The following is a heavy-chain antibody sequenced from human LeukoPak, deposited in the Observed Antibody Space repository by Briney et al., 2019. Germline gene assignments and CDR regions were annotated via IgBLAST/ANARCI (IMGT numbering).Heavy chain of an antibody. V-gene: IGHV3-53*01. CDR1: GLTVRSSY. J-gene: IGHJ3*02. CDR2: IYNDGST. D-gene: IGHD2/OR15-2a*01. CDR3: ARNILFAFDI. Sequence: GGSLRLSCAASGLTVRSSYMSWVRRAPGKGLEWVSIIYNDGSTYYADSMKGQFTISRDNSKNTLYLQVNSLRAENTAMYYCARNILFAFDIWGQGTMVTVSS.